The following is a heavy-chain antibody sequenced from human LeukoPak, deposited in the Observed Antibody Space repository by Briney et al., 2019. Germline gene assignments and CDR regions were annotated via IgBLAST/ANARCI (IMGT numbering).Heavy chain of an antibody. V-gene: IGHV1-2*02. CDR3: ASDQYNWTENWFDP. Sequence: ASVKASCKASGYTFTGYYMHWVRQAPGQGLEWMGWINPNSGGTNYAQKFQGRVTMTRDTSISTAYMELSRLRSDDTAVYYCASDQYNWTENWFDPWGQGTLVTVSS. D-gene: IGHD1-20*01. J-gene: IGHJ5*02. CDR2: INPNSGGT. CDR1: GYTFTGYY.